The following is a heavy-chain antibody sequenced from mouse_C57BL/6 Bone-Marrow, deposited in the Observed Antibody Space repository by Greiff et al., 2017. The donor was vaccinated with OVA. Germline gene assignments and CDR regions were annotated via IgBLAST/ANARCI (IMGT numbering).Heavy chain of an antibody. D-gene: IGHD3-2*02. CDR1: GYTFTSYT. V-gene: IGHV1-4*01. Sequence: VQLQQPGAELVRPGASVKMSCKASGYTFTSYTMHWVKQRPGQGLEWIGYINPSSGYTKYNQKFKDKATLTADKSSSTAYMQLSSLTSEDSAVYYCARGRAQATWFAYWGQGTLVTVSA. J-gene: IGHJ3*01. CDR3: ARGRAQATWFAY. CDR2: INPSSGYT.